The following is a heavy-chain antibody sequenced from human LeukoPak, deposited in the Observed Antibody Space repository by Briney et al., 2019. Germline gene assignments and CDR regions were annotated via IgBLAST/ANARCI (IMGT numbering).Heavy chain of an antibody. J-gene: IGHJ4*02. Sequence: QPGGSLRLSCAASGFTVSSNYMSWVRQAPGKGLEWVSVIYSGGSTYYADSVKGRFTISRDNSKNTLYLQMNSLRAEDTAVYYCARADYGDYFDYWGQGTLVTVSS. CDR2: IYSGGST. CDR1: GFTVSSNY. CDR3: ARADYGDYFDY. D-gene: IGHD3-16*01. V-gene: IGHV3-66*01.